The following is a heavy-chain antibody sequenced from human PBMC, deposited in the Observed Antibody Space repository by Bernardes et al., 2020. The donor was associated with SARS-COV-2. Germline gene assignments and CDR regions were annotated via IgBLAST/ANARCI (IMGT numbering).Heavy chain of an antibody. V-gene: IGHV4-34*01. CDR1: GWSFSGYY. Sequence: WGSLRLTCAASGWSFSGYYRTWIRQSPGKGLQWIGEINHSGTTNYNPSLKSRIIMLVDSSKNQFSLRLMSVTAADTAVYYCARAMVRGLPIFGYWGRGTLVTGSS. CDR2: INHSGTT. J-gene: IGHJ4*01. D-gene: IGHD3-10*01. CDR3: ARAMVRGLPIFGY.